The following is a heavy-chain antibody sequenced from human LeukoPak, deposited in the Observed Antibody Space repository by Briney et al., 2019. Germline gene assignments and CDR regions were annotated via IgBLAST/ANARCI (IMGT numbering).Heavy chain of an antibody. CDR3: TRDYGSGSNDY. J-gene: IGHJ4*02. V-gene: IGHV1-18*01. CDR2: ISAYNGNT. Sequence: GASVKVFRKASGYTFTSYGISWVRQAPGQGLERMGWISAYNGNTNYAQKLQGRVTMTTDTSTSTAYMELRSLRSDDTAVYYCTRDYGSGSNDYWGQGTLVTVSS. D-gene: IGHD3-10*01. CDR1: GYTFTSYG.